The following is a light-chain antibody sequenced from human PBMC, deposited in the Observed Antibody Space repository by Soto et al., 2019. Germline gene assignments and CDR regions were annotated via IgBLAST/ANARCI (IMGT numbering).Light chain of an antibody. CDR3: QQYGSSRT. Sequence: EIVLTQSPGTLSLSPGERATLSCRASQSVSSSSLAWYQQKPGQAPRLLIYGASSRATGIPDRFSGSGSGTDVTLTISRLEPEDFAVYYCQQYGSSRTFGQGTKVEVK. J-gene: IGKJ1*01. V-gene: IGKV3-20*01. CDR2: GAS. CDR1: QSVSSSS.